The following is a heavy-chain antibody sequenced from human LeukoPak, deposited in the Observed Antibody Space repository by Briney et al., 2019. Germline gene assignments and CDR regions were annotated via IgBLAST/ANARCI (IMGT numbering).Heavy chain of an antibody. CDR2: IYYSGST. J-gene: IGHJ6*02. V-gene: IGHV4-59*01. CDR1: GGSISSYY. Sequence: SETLSLTCTVSGGSISSYYWSWIRQPPGKGLEWVGYIYYSGSTNYNPSLKSRVTISVDTSKNQFSLKLSSVTAADTAVYYCARWSSRYGMDVWGQGTTVTVSS. CDR3: ARWSSRYGMDV. D-gene: IGHD1-26*01.